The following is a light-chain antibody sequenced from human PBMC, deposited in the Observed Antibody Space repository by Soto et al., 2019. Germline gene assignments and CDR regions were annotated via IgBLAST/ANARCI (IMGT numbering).Light chain of an antibody. CDR2: MCA. J-gene: IGKJ2*01. CDR3: MQSLQTLYT. Sequence: EIVMTQSPLSLSVTPGEPASISCRSNQSLLKSGGYNYLDWYLQKPGQSPQVVIYMCAGRAPGVPDRFSGRGSGTSFKLEISRVEAEDVGIYYCMQSLQTLYTFGQGTKLEIK. CDR1: QSLLKSGGYNY. V-gene: IGKV2-28*01.